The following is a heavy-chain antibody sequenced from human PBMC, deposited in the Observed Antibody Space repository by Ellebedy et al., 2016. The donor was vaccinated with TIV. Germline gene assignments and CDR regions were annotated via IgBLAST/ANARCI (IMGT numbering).Heavy chain of an antibody. CDR1: GGSMINYY. J-gene: IGHJ6*02. CDR3: AKLAAVAYLGAVNYHSMDV. CDR2: IYYTGTT. V-gene: IGHV4-59*08. D-gene: IGHD6-13*01. Sequence: MPSETLSLPCSVSGGSMINYYWSWIRQSPGTGLEWIAYIYYTGTTNYDPSLKSRVTMSVDTSKNQFSLKLSSVTAADTGVYYCAKLAAVAYLGAVNYHSMDVWGQGTTVTVSS.